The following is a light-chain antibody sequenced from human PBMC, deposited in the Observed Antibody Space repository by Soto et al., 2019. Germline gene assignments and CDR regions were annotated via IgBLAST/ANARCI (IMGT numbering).Light chain of an antibody. CDR2: WAS. V-gene: IGKV4-1*01. CDR3: QQYYRTPIT. CDR1: QSFLYSSNNKNY. Sequence: DIVMTQSPDSLAVSLGERATINCKSSQSFLYSSNNKNYLAWYQHKPGQPPKLLIYWASTRDSGVPDRFSGSGSGTEFTLTISSLQAEDVAVYSCQQYYRTPITFGGGTKV. J-gene: IGKJ4*01.